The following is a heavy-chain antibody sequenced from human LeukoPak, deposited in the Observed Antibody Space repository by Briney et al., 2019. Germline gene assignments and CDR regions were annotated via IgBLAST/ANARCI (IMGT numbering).Heavy chain of an antibody. D-gene: IGHD4-17*01. Sequence: RTSETLSLTCTVSDYSISSGYFWGWIRQPPGKGLEWIGSIYHSGSTYYNPSLKSRVTISVDTSKNQFSLKLSSVTAADTAVYYRARVSVTTGRLDYWGQGTLVTISS. V-gene: IGHV4-38-2*02. CDR3: ARVSVTTGRLDY. CDR1: DYSISSGYF. J-gene: IGHJ4*02. CDR2: IYHSGST.